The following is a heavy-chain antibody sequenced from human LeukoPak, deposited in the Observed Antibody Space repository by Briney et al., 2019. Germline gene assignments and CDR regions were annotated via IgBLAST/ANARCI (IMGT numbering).Heavy chain of an antibody. CDR3: VRDGPYRITNMDV. CDR1: GYSISSGYY. CDR2: VYYSGTT. Sequence: SETLSLTCAVSGYSISSGYYWGWIRQPPGEGLEWIGSVYYSGTTYYNPALESRVTISLDTSKNQFSLKVSPLTAADTAVYYCVRDGPYRITNMDVWGKGTTVTVPS. J-gene: IGHJ6*03. V-gene: IGHV4-38-2*02.